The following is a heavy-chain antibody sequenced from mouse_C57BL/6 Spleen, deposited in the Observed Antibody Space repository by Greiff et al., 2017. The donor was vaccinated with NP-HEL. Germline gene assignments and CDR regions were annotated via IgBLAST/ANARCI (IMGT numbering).Heavy chain of an antibody. CDR3: ARNGPLDY. J-gene: IGHJ2*01. Sequence: VKLQQPGAELVKPGASVKLSCKASGYTFTSYWMHWVKQRPGQGLEWIGMIHPNSGSTNYNEKFKSKATLTVDKSSTTAYMQLSSLTSEDSAVYYCARNGPLDYWGQGTTLTVSS. CDR2: IHPNSGST. CDR1: GYTFTSYW. V-gene: IGHV1-64*01.